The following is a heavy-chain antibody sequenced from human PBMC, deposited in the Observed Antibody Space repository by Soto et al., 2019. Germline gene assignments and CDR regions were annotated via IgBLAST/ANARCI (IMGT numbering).Heavy chain of an antibody. V-gene: IGHV1-18*01. CDR2: ISAYNCNT. CDR1: GHTFTNYG. J-gene: IGHJ5*02. CDR3: AGDRAAVAGPSGWFDP. Sequence: QVQLVQSGAEVKKPGASVKVSCKASGHTFTNYGINWVRQAPGQGLEWMGWISAYNCNTNYAQKFQGRVTMTTDTTTSRASMELRGLRADDTAVYYCAGDRAAVAGPSGWFDPGGQGTLVTVSS. D-gene: IGHD6-19*01.